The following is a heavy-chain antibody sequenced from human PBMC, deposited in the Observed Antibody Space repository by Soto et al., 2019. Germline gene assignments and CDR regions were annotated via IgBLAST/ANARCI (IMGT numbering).Heavy chain of an antibody. CDR2: IIPIFGTA. Sequence: QVQLVQSGAEVKKPGSSVKVSCKASGGTFSSYAISWVRQAPGQGLEWMGGIIPIFGTANYAQKFQGRVTITADESTSTAYMELISLRSEDTAVYYCASPDFWSGYLENLELDYWGQGTLVTVSS. CDR3: ASPDFWSGYLENLELDY. V-gene: IGHV1-69*01. D-gene: IGHD3-3*01. J-gene: IGHJ4*02. CDR1: GGTFSSYA.